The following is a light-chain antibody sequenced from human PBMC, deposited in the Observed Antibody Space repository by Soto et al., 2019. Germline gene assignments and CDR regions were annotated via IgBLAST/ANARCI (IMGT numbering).Light chain of an antibody. V-gene: IGKV3-20*01. CDR3: QLRRT. CDR1: QSVSSSY. CDR2: GAS. J-gene: IGKJ1*01. Sequence: DIVLTQSPGTLSLSPGESVTLSCRASQSVSSSYLAWYQQKPGQAPRLLIYGASSRANGIPDRFSGSGSGTDFTLTISRLEPEDFAVYYCQLRRTCGQGTKVDIK.